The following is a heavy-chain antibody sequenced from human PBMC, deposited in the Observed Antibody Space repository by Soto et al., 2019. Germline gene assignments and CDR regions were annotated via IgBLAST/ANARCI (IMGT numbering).Heavy chain of an antibody. J-gene: IGHJ6*02. CDR3: ARFFGGYSSSSFHPYYYGMDV. CDR2: IDPSDSYT. D-gene: IGHD6-6*01. Sequence: PGESLKISCNGSGYSFTSCWISWVRQMPGKGLEWMGRIDPSDSYTNYSPSFQGHVTISADKSISTAYLQWSSLKASDTAMYYCARFFGGYSSSSFHPYYYGMDVWGQGTTVTVSS. V-gene: IGHV5-10-1*01. CDR1: GYSFTSCW.